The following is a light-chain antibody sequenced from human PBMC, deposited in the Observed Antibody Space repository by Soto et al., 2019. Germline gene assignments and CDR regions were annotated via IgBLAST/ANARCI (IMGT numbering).Light chain of an antibody. CDR3: SSYTSSSTLPWV. CDR2: EVS. J-gene: IGLJ3*02. CDR1: SSDGGGYNY. V-gene: IGLV2-14*01. Sequence: QSVLTQPASVSGSPGQSITISCTGTSSDGGGYNYVSWYQQHPGKAPKLMIYEVSNRPSGVSNRFSGSKSGNTASLTISGRQAEDEADYYCSSYTSSSTLPWVFGGGTKVTVL.